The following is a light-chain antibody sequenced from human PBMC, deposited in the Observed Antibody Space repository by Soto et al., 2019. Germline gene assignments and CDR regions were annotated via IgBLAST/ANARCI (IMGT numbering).Light chain of an antibody. V-gene: IGKV4-1*01. CDR1: QSVLYSSNNKNY. CDR3: QQYYRTPRT. CDR2: WAS. Sequence: DIVMTQSPDSLAVSLGERATINCKSSQSVLYSSNNKNYVAWYQQKPGQPPKLLIYWASTRESGVPDQFSGSGSGTDFTLTISSQQAEDVAVYYCQQYYRTPRTFGQGTKVEIK. J-gene: IGKJ1*01.